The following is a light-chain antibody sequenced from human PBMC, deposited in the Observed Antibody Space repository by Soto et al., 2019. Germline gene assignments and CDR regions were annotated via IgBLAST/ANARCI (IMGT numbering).Light chain of an antibody. Sequence: QSVLTQPASVSGSPGQSITISCTGTSGDVGTYNYVSWYQQHPGKAPKLMIYEVSNRPSGISNRFSGSKSGNTASLTISGLQAEDGADYYCSSYTSSSTPVVFGGGTKLTVL. CDR1: SGDVGTYNY. CDR2: EVS. CDR3: SSYTSSSTPVV. V-gene: IGLV2-14*01. J-gene: IGLJ2*01.